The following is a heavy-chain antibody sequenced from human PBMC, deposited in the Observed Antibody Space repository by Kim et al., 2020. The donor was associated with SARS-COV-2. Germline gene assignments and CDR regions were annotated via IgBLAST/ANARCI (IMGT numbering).Heavy chain of an antibody. V-gene: IGHV4-39*01. J-gene: IGHJ3*02. CDR2: IYYSGST. CDR3: ARRVGATRVPWGAGHAFDI. CDR1: GGSISSSSYY. Sequence: SETLSLTCTVSGGSISSSSYYWGWIRQPPGKGLEWIGSIYYSGSTYYNPSLKSRVTISVDTSKNQFSLKLSSVTAADTAVYYCARRVGATRVPWGAGHAFDIWGQGTMVTVSS. D-gene: IGHD1-26*01.